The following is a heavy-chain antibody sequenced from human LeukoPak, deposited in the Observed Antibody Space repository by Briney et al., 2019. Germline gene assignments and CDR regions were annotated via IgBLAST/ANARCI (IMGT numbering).Heavy chain of an antibody. CDR1: GFTFSDYY. D-gene: IGHD3-22*01. Sequence: LRLSCAASGFTFSDYYMSWIRQPPGKGLEWIGEINHSGSTNYNPSLKSRVTISVDTSKNQFSLKLSSVTAADTAVYYCAREASYYYDSSGYYPGAFDIWGQGTMVTVSS. CDR3: AREASYYYDSSGYYPGAFDI. V-gene: IGHV4-34*01. J-gene: IGHJ3*02. CDR2: INHSGST.